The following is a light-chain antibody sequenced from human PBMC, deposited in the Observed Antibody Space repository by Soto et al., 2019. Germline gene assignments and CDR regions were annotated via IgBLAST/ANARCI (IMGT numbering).Light chain of an antibody. CDR2: GAS. V-gene: IGKV3-15*01. CDR3: QQYSNWPPIT. J-gene: IGKJ5*01. Sequence: EIVMTQSPATLSVSPGERATLSCRASQSVSSNLAWNQQKPGQAPRLLIYGASTRATGIPARFSGSGSGTEFTLTNSSLQSEDFAVYYCQQYSNWPPITFGQGIRLEIK. CDR1: QSVSSN.